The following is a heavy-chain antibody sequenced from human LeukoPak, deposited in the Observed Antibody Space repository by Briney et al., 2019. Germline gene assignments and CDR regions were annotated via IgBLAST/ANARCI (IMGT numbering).Heavy chain of an antibody. V-gene: IGHV3-30*02. CDR3: AKDSYYYYYMDV. CDR1: GFTFSIYA. J-gene: IGHJ6*03. CDR2: IRYDGSNK. Sequence: PGRSLRLSCAASGFTFSIYAMHWVRQAPGKGLEWVAFIRYDGSNKYYADSVKGRFTISRDNSKNTPYLQMNSLRAEDTAVYYCAKDSYYYYYMDVWGKGTTVTISS.